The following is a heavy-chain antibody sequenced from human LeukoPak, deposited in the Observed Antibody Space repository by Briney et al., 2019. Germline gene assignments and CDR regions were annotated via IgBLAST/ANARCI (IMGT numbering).Heavy chain of an antibody. CDR1: GGSLSSSSYY. D-gene: IGHD1-1*01. CDR3: ARPGHSYYYMDV. CDR2: IYYSGTT. J-gene: IGHJ6*03. V-gene: IGHV4-39*02. Sequence: PSETLSLTCTVPGGSLSSSSYYWGWIRQPPGKGLEWIGTIYYSGTTCYNPSLKSRVTISADTSKNHFSLKLSSVTAADTAVYYCARPGHSYYYMDVWGKGTTVTVSS.